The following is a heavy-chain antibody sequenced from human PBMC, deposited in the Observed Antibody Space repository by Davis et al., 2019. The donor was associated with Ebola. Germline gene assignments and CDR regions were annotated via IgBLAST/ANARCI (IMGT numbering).Heavy chain of an antibody. D-gene: IGHD5-18*01. V-gene: IGHV6-1*01. J-gene: IGHJ6*04. CDR2: TYYSSKWYN. Sequence: PSETLSLTCAISGDSVSSGGWNWIRQSPSRGLEGLGRTYYSSKWYNDYAVSVKSRITINPDTSKNQFSLQLNSVTPEDTALYYCARGWLRAGIDVWGEGTTVTVSS. CDR3: ARGWLRAGIDV. CDR1: GDSVSSGG.